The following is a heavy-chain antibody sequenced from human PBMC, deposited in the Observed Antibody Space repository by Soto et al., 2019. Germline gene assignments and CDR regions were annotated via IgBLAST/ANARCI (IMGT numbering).Heavy chain of an antibody. V-gene: IGHV1-69*01. J-gene: IGHJ4*02. CDR2: IIPLFGTP. CDR1: RGIFSTYA. Sequence: QVQQVQSGAEVKKPGSSVKVSCEASRGIFSTYAISWLRQAPGQGLEWMGGIIPLFGTPNYAQRFQGRVTITADESTSTAYMELSRLRSEDTAVYYCARDRDDYGSGNYYNRIDFWGQGTLVTVSS. D-gene: IGHD3-10*01. CDR3: ARDRDDYGSGNYYNRIDF.